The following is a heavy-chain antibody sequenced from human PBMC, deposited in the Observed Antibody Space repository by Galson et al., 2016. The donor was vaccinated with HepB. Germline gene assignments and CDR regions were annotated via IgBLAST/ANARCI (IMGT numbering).Heavy chain of an antibody. CDR3: ARDAFPDDACDI. Sequence: SLRLSCAASGFTVSSKYMSWVRQAPGKGLEWVAVIWYDGSNQYYVDSVKGRFTISRDISKNTLYLQMNSLRAEDTALYYCARDAFPDDACDIWGQGTMVTVSS. CDR2: IWYDGSNQ. V-gene: IGHV3-33*08. D-gene: IGHD3-16*01. CDR1: GFTVSSKY. J-gene: IGHJ3*02.